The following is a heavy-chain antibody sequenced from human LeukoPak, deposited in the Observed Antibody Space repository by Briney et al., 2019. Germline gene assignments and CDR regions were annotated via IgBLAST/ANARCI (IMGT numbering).Heavy chain of an antibody. Sequence: GGSLRLSCAASGFTFSSYGMHWVRQAPGKGLEWVAVIWYDGSNKYYADSVKGRFTISRDNAKNSLYLQMNGLRAEDTAVYYCARGIEGTTNFDYWGQGTLVTVSS. J-gene: IGHJ4*02. D-gene: IGHD1-7*01. CDR1: GFTFSSYG. V-gene: IGHV3-33*01. CDR3: ARGIEGTTNFDY. CDR2: IWYDGSNK.